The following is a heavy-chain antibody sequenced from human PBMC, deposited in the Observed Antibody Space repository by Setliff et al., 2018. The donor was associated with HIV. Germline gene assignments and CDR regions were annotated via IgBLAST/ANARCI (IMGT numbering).Heavy chain of an antibody. V-gene: IGHV4-61*02. J-gene: IGHJ4*02. CDR3: ARDFAGGYYDSSGYYDY. CDR1: GGSISSGSYY. Sequence: PSETLSLTCAVSGGSISSGSYYWSWIRQPAGKGLEWIGRIYSSGSTNYNPSLKSRVTISVDTSKNQFSLKLSSVTAADTAVYYCARDFAGGYYDSSGYYDYWGQGTLVTLS. D-gene: IGHD3-22*01. CDR2: IYSSGST.